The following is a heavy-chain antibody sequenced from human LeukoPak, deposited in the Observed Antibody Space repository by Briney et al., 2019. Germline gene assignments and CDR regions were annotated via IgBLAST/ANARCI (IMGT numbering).Heavy chain of an antibody. V-gene: IGHV3-23*01. CDR2: IRADAVTT. J-gene: IGHJ4*02. CDR1: GFIFSHHG. D-gene: IGHD5-24*01. CDR3: VKDDGWVQYAN. Sequence: SGGSLRLSCATSGFIFSHHGMNWVRQAPGKGLEWVSGIRADAVTTYHADSVKGRFIISRDNSKNTVYLQMNSLSAEDAAVYYCVKDDGWVQYANWGQGTLVTVSS.